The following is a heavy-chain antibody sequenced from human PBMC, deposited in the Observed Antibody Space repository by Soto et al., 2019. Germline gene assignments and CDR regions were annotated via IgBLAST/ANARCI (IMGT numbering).Heavy chain of an antibody. V-gene: IGHV3-23*01. CDR2: ISGTGGST. J-gene: IGHJ4*02. CDR1: GFTFSTYA. CDR3: AKNWDTTSSSSSH. D-gene: IGHD6-6*01. Sequence: EVQLLESGGGLVQPGGSLRLSCAAFGFTFSTYAMSWVRQAPGKGLEWVSAISGTGGSTYYADSVKGRFTISRDNSKNTLYLQMNSLRAEDTAVYYCAKNWDTTSSSSSHWGQGTLVTVSS.